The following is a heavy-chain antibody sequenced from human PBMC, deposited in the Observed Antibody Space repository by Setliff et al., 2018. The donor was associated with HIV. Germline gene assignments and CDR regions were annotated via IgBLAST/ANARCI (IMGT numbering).Heavy chain of an antibody. CDR2: IYTSGST. D-gene: IGHD3-10*01. Sequence: SETLSLTCAVYGGSFSGYYWSWIRQPAGKGLEWIGRIYTSGSTNYNPSLKSRLTMSMDTPKNQVSLKLNSVTAADMAMYYCARSGFGYYYYYMDVWGKGTTVTVSS. J-gene: IGHJ6*03. CDR1: GGSFSGYY. CDR3: ARSGFGYYYYYMDV. V-gene: IGHV4-59*10.